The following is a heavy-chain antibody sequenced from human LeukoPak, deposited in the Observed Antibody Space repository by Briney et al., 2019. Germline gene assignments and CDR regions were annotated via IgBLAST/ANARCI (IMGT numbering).Heavy chain of an antibody. CDR3: ARRGGSGRAFDY. J-gene: IGHJ4*02. CDR2: IYYTGST. V-gene: IGHV4-39*01. Sequence: SETLSLTCSVTGASIRGGTYYWGWTRHPPGKGLEWIGSIYYTGSTYDNPSLKSRVTISVDTSKNQSSLKLSSVTAADTAVYYCARRGGSGRAFDYWAQGTLVSVSS. D-gene: IGHD1-26*01. CDR1: GASIRGGTYY.